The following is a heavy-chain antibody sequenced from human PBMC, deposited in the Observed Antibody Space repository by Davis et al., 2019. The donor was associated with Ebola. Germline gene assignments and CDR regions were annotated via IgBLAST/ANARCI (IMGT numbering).Heavy chain of an antibody. CDR1: GGSISSCDYY. J-gene: IGHJ6*02. CDR3: ARQILRNYGMDV. CDR2: IYYSGST. Sequence: LRLSCTVSGGSISSCDYYWSCIRQHPGKGLEWFGHIYYSGSTYYNPSLKSRLTVSLDTSKNQFSLRLSSVTVADTAVYFCARQILRNYGMDVWGQGTTVTVSS. V-gene: IGHV4-31*03. D-gene: IGHD3-9*01.